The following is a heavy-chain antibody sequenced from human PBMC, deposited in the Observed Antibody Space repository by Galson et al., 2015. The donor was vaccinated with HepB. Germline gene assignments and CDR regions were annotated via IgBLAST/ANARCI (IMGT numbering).Heavy chain of an antibody. Sequence: SLRLSCAASGFSLSRYWMSWVRQAPGKGLEWVANIQEDGSEKYYVDSVKGRFTISRDNAKKSLYLQMNSLRAEDTAVYYCARMSTPPKEADHQPADADSEVGRIQYYGMDVWGQGTTVTVSS. V-gene: IGHV3-7*03. CDR1: GFSLSRYW. CDR3: ARMSTPPKEADHQPADADSEVGRIQYYGMDV. CDR2: IQEDGSEK. D-gene: IGHD5/OR15-5a*01. J-gene: IGHJ6*02.